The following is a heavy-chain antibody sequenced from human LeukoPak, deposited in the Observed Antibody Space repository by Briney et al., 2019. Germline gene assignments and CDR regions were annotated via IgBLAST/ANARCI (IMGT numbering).Heavy chain of an antibody. CDR1: GGSFSSYH. V-gene: IGHV4-34*01. J-gene: IGHJ3*02. CDR2: VNLSGKT. CDR3: ARGGNKLDRFWSGPADAFDM. Sequence: SETLSLTCAVYGGSFSSYHWNWIRQPPGKGLERIGEVNLSGKTNYKQSLKSRVTISVDTSKNQFSLKLTSLTAADTAVYYCARGGNKLDRFWSGPADAFDMWGHGTMVIVSS. D-gene: IGHD3-3*01.